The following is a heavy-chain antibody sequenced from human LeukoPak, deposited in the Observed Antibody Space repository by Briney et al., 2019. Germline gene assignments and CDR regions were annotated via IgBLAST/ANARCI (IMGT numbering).Heavy chain of an antibody. CDR2: IYYSGST. V-gene: IGHV4-59*01. CDR3: ATAGPSLFSYYFDY. J-gene: IGHJ4*02. Sequence: SETLSLTCTVSGGSISSYYWSWIRQPPGKGLEWIGYIYYSGSTNYNPSLKSRVTISVDTSKNQFSLKLSSVTAADTAVYYCATAGPSLFSYYFDYWGQGTLVTVSS. CDR1: GGSISSYY.